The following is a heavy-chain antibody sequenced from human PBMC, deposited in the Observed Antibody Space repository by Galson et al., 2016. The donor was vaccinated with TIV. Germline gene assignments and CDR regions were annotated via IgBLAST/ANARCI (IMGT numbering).Heavy chain of an antibody. CDR2: ISHDRSDK. V-gene: IGHV3-33*01. CDR3: ARQWQSYYPDY. CDR1: GFTFGSYG. D-gene: IGHD3-22*01. Sequence: SLRLSCAASGFTFGSYGMHWVRQAPGKGLEWVAMISHDRSDKYYGDSVKGRFTISRDNSKNNLYLQMNSLTAEDTAVYYCARQWQSYYPDYWGQGTLVTVSS. J-gene: IGHJ4*02.